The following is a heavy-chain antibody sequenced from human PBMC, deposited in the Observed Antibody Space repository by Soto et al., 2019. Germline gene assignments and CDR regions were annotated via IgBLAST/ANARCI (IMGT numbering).Heavy chain of an antibody. J-gene: IGHJ3*02. Sequence: GGSLRLSCAASGFTFDDYGMSWVRQAPGKGLEWVSGINWNGGSTGYADSVKGRFTISRHDSKNTLYLQMDSLRPEDTAVYYCARANDLNAFDIWGQGTMVTVSS. CDR2: INWNGGST. CDR1: GFTFDDYG. CDR3: ARANDLNAFDI. V-gene: IGHV3-20*04. D-gene: IGHD1-1*01.